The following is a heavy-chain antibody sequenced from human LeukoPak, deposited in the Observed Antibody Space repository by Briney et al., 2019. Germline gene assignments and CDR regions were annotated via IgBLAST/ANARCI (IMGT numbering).Heavy chain of an antibody. V-gene: IGHV4-34*01. CDR2: INHSGST. CDR3: ARGYSYGINWFDP. J-gene: IGHJ5*02. D-gene: IGHD5-18*01. CDR1: GGSFSGYY. Sequence: PSETLSLTCAVYGGSFSGYYWSWIRQPPGKGLEWIGEINHSGSTNYNPSLKSRVTISVDTSKNQFSLKLSSVTAADTAVYYCARGYSYGINWFDPWGQGTLVTVSS.